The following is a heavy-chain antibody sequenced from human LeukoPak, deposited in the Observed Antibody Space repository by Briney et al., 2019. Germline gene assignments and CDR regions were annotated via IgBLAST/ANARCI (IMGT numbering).Heavy chain of an antibody. CDR2: ISYDGSNK. D-gene: IGHD3-22*01. CDR1: GFTFSSYG. Sequence: GRSLRLSCAASGFTFSSYGMHWVRQAPGKGLEGVAVISYDGSNKYYADSVKGRFTISRDNSKNTLYLQMNSLRAEDTAVYYCAKDKMFYYDSSGYYPDAFDIWGQGTMVTVSS. J-gene: IGHJ3*02. V-gene: IGHV3-30*18. CDR3: AKDKMFYYDSSGYYPDAFDI.